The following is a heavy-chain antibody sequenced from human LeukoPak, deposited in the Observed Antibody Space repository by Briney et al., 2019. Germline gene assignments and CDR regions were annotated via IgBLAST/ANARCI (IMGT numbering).Heavy chain of an antibody. CDR2: VSHDGSST. CDR3: AGAFDAFDI. D-gene: IGHD3-16*01. CDR1: GFTFSTFW. J-gene: IGHJ3*02. V-gene: IGHV3-74*01. Sequence: GGSLRLSCATSGFTFSTFWMHWVRQAPGKGLVWVSRVSHDGSSTNYADSVKGRFTMSRDNAKNSVYLQMNSLRAEDTAVYYCAGAFDAFDIWGQGTMVTVSS.